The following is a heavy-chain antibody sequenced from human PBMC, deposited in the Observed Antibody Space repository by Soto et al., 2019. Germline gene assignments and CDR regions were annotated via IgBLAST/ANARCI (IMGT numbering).Heavy chain of an antibody. D-gene: IGHD6-6*01. V-gene: IGHV1-46*01. Sequence: QVQLVQSGAEVKKPGASVKVSCKASGYTFTSYYMHWVRQAPGQGLEWMGIINPSGGSTSYAQKFQGRVTMTIYTSASTVYMELSSLGSEDTAVYYCSRVPSARIAARENWFDPWGQGTMVTVSS. CDR2: INPSGGST. CDR3: SRVPSARIAARENWFDP. J-gene: IGHJ5*02. CDR1: GYTFTSYY.